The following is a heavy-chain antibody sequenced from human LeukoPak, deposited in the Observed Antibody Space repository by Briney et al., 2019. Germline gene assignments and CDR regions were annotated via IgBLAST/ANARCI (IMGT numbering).Heavy chain of an antibody. CDR3: ARDPSVDYDSSGYFRY. V-gene: IGHV1-18*01. CDR2: ISAYNGNR. D-gene: IGHD3-22*01. CDR1: GYTFTSYA. Sequence: ASVKVTFKASGYTFTSYAISWVRQAPGQGLEWMGWISAYNGNRNYAQKLQGRVTMTTDTSTSTAYMELRSLRSDDTAVYYCARDPSVDYDSSGYFRYWGQGTLVTVSS. J-gene: IGHJ4*02.